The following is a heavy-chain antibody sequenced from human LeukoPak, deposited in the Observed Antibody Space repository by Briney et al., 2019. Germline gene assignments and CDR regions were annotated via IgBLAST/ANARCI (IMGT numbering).Heavy chain of an antibody. D-gene: IGHD6-13*01. J-gene: IGHJ4*02. CDR1: GFTFSSYA. Sequence: GGSLRLSCAPSGFTFSSYAMNWVRQAPGRGLEWVSGLSGSGGGTHYIDSVKGRFFISRDNSKNTVFLQMNRLRAEDTAVYYCAKGAGIWYDGPFDYWGQGILVTVSS. CDR3: AKGAGIWYDGPFDY. V-gene: IGHV3-23*01. CDR2: LSGSGGGT.